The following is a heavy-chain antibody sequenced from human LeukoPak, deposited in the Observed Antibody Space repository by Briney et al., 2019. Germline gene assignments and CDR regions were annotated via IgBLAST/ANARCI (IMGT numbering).Heavy chain of an antibody. V-gene: IGHV3-23*01. J-gene: IGHJ5*02. CDR1: GFTLSSYA. CDR3: AKGSPPRFDP. Sequence: GGSLRLSCAASGFTLSSYAMHWVRQAPGKGLEWVSAISSSGGSTDYTDSVKGRFTISRDNSKNTLYLQMNSLRAEDTAVYYCAKGSPPRFDPWGQGTLVTVSS. CDR2: ISSSGGST.